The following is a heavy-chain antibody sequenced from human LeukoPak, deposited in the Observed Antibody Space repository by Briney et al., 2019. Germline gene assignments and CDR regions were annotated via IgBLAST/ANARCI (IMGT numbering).Heavy chain of an antibody. CDR2: IYSSGST. V-gene: IGHV4-61*02. CDR1: GGSISSGGYY. CDR3: VRGGELADY. Sequence: SQTLSLTCTVSGGSISSGGYYWTWIRQPAGKGLEWIGRIYSSGSTNYNPSLKSRVTISIDTSKNQFSLKLSSVTAADTAVYYCVRGGELADYWGQGTLVTVSS. J-gene: IGHJ4*02. D-gene: IGHD1-7*01.